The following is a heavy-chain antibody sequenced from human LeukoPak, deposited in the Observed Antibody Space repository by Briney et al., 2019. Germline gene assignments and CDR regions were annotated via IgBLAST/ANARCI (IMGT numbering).Heavy chain of an antibody. D-gene: IGHD5-18*01. CDR3: ARPVDTAMVAANDAFDI. CDR2: INPNSGGT. CDR1: GYTFTGYY. V-gene: IGHV1-2*02. J-gene: IGHJ3*02. Sequence: ASVKVSCKASGYTFTGYYMHWVRQAPGQGLEWMGWINPNSGGTNYAQKFQGRVTTTRDTSISTAYMELSRLRSDDTAVYYCARPVDTAMVAANDAFDIWGQGTMVTVSS.